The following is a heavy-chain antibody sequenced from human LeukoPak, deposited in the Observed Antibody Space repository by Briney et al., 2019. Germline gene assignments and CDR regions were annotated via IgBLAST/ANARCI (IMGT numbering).Heavy chain of an antibody. Sequence: GGSLRLSCAASGFTFSSYAMSWVRQAPGKGLEWVSAISGSGGSTYYADSVKGRFTISRDNSKNTLYLQMNSLETEDTAVYYCARDWEGFDYWGQGALVTVSS. CDR3: ARDWEGFDY. J-gene: IGHJ4*02. CDR2: ISGSGGST. D-gene: IGHD1-26*01. CDR1: GFTFSSYA. V-gene: IGHV3-23*01.